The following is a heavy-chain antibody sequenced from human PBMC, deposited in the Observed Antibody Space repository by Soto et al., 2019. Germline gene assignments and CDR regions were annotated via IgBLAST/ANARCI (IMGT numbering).Heavy chain of an antibody. Sequence: QVQLQQWGAGLLKPSETLSLTCAVYGGSFSGYYWSWIRQPPGKGLEWIGEINHSGSTNYNPSLTSRVTISVDTSKNQFSLKLSSVTAADTAVYYCARTKVITIFGVVIEYYFDYWGQGTLVTVSS. V-gene: IGHV4-34*01. J-gene: IGHJ4*02. CDR1: GGSFSGYY. CDR2: INHSGST. CDR3: ARTKVITIFGVVIEYYFDY. D-gene: IGHD3-3*01.